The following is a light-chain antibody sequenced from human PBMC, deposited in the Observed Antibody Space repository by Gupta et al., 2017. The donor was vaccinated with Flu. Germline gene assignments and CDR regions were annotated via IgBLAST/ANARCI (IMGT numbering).Light chain of an antibody. CDR2: DAS. V-gene: IGKV1-33*01. J-gene: IGKJ1*01. Sequence: DIQMTQSPSSLSASVGDRVTITCQASQDISKFLNWFQQKPGKAPDLLMYDASNLKAGVPSRFSGGGSGTHFVLTITSLQPEDIGTYYCQYYDNRRWTFGQGTTVEIK. CDR1: QDISKF. CDR3: QYYDNRRWT.